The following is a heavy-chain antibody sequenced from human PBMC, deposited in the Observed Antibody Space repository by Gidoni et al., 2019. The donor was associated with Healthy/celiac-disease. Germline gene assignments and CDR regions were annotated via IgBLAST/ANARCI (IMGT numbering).Heavy chain of an antibody. CDR2: TRNKANSYTT. V-gene: IGHV3-72*01. CDR3: ARVRGGITGTTGHYYYGMDV. D-gene: IGHD1-7*01. J-gene: IGHJ6*02. CDR1: GFTFIDHY. Sequence: EVQLVESGGGLVQPGGSLRLSCAASGFTFIDHYMDWVRQAPGKGLEWVGRTRNKANSYTTEYAASVKGRFTISRDDSKNSLYLQMNSLKTEDTAVYYCARVRGGITGTTGHYYYGMDVWGQGTTVTVSS.